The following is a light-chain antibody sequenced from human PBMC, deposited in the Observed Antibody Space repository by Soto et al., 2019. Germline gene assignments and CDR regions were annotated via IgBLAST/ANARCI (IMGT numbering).Light chain of an antibody. J-gene: IGKJ1*01. Sequence: DIQMTRCPSTLSGSLGYRVSITCVASQTISSWLGWYQQKPGKAPKLLIYKASTLKSGVPSRFSGSGSGTEFTLTISSLQSEDFAVYYCQQYNNWPPVTFGQGTEVDI. V-gene: IGKV1-5*03. CDR3: QQYNNWPPVT. CDR2: KAS. CDR1: QTISSW.